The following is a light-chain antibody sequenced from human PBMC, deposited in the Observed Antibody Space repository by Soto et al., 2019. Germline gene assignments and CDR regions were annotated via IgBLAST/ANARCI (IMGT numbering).Light chain of an antibody. Sequence: DILLTQSPGTLSSSPGDRVTITCRASQGIGSWLAWYQQKPGQAPRLIIYAASNWPGGVPSRFSGSGSGTDFTLTITSLEPEDFAVYYCHQRQRWPRTFGQGTKVDIK. V-gene: IGKV1-12*01. CDR3: HQRQRWPRT. J-gene: IGKJ1*01. CDR1: QGIGSW. CDR2: AAS.